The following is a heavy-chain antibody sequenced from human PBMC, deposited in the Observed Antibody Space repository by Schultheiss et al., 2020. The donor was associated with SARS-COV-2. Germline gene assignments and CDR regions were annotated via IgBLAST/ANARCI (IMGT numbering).Heavy chain of an antibody. J-gene: IGHJ4*02. CDR2: VRLSGST. V-gene: IGHV4-61*08. CDR3: ASSQYNPKQQLVEEPFDY. Sequence: SETLSLTCTVSGGSISSGEYYWSWIRQPPGKGLEWIGYVRLSGSTDYNPSLRSRVTISVDTSKNQFSLKLSSVTAEDTAVYYCASSQYNPKQQLVEEPFDYWGQGTLVTVSS. CDR1: GGSISSGEYY. D-gene: IGHD6-13*01.